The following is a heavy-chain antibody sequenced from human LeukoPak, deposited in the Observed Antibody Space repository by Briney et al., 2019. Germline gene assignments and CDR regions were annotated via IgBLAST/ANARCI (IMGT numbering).Heavy chain of an antibody. Sequence: SETLSLTCTVSGGSISSYYWSWIRQLPGKGLEWIGYIYYSGSTNYNPSLKSRVAISVDTSKNQFSLKLSSVTAADTAVYYCARGIGYCSSTSCYGGDAFDIWGQGTMVTVSS. CDR1: GGSISSYY. J-gene: IGHJ3*02. D-gene: IGHD2-2*01. CDR2: IYYSGST. CDR3: ARGIGYCSSTSCYGGDAFDI. V-gene: IGHV4-59*08.